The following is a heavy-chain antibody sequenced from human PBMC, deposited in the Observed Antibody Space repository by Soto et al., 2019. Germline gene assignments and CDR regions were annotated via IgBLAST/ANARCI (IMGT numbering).Heavy chain of an antibody. CDR1: GFTFSSYA. J-gene: IGHJ6*02. CDR3: ARDISDYSNHYYGMDV. V-gene: IGHV3-30-3*01. D-gene: IGHD4-4*01. CDR2: ISYDGSNK. Sequence: ESGGGVVQPGRSLRLSCAASGFTFSSYAMHWVRQAPGKGLEWVAVISYDGSNKYYADSVKGRFTISRDNSKNTLYLQMNSLRAEDTAVYYCARDISDYSNHYYGMDVWGQGTTVTVSS.